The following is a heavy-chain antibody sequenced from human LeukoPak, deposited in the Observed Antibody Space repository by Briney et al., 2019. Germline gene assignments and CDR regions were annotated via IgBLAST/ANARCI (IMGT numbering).Heavy chain of an antibody. V-gene: IGHV4-59*06. D-gene: IGHD3-10*01. CDR2: IHDSGSS. CDR3: ARDSGTYGYSFDY. CDR1: GGSISSYY. Sequence: SETLSLTCTVSGGSISSYYWSWIRQHPGKGLEWIGYIHDSGSSYYNPSLKSRVTMSVGTSKNQFFLKLSSVTAADTAVYYCARDSGTYGYSFDYWGRGTLVTVSS. J-gene: IGHJ4*02.